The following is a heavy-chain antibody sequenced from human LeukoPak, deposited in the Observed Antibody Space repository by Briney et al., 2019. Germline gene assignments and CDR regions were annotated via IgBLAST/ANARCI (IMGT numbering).Heavy chain of an antibody. CDR3: ARSPNYKGYFDY. D-gene: IGHD3-10*01. CDR2: IRFDGTKQ. Sequence: GGSLRLSCAASGFAFSTYGIHWVRQAPGKGLEWVSFIRFDGTKQFYSDSVMGRFTISRDNAKNSLYLQMNSLRAEDTAVYYCARSPNYKGYFDYWGQGTLVTVSS. V-gene: IGHV3-30*02. J-gene: IGHJ4*02. CDR1: GFAFSTYG.